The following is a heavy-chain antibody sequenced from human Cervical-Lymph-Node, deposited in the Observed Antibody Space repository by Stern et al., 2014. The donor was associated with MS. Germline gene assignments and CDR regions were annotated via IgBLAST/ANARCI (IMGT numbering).Heavy chain of an antibody. CDR2: ISYDGNHK. Sequence: VQLVESGGAVVQPGRSLRLSCAASGFTFSSYGMHWVRQAPGKGLEWGTVISYDGNHKYYAASVKGRFTISRDNSKNTLHLQMNSVTPDDTAIYCCARDYEDTSMLFDHWGQGTLVTVSS. CDR1: GFTFSSYG. CDR3: ARDYEDTSMLFDH. J-gene: IGHJ4*02. D-gene: IGHD2-8*01. V-gene: IGHV3-30*03.